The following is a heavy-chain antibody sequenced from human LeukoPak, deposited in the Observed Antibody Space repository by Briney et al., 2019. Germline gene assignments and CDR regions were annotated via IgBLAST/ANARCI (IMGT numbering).Heavy chain of an antibody. CDR3: AKDQLGYCSGGSCLFFDY. CDR2: IRYDGSNK. J-gene: IGHJ4*02. V-gene: IGHV3-30*02. CDR1: GFTFSSYG. D-gene: IGHD2-15*01. Sequence: GGSLRLSCAASGFTFSSYGMHWVRQAPGKGLEWVAFIRYDGSNKYYADSVKGRFTISRDNSKNTLYLQMNSLRAEDTAVYYCAKDQLGYCSGGSCLFFDYWGQGTLVTVSS.